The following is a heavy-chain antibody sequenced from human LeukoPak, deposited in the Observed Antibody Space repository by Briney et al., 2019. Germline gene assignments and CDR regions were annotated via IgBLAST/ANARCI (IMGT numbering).Heavy chain of an antibody. V-gene: IGHV3-21*01. CDR1: GFTFSSYS. CDR2: ISSSSSYI. D-gene: IGHD6-13*01. J-gene: IGHJ4*02. CDR3: ARDREAYSSSFYEYYFDY. Sequence: PGGSLRLSCAASGFTFSSYSMNWVRQAPGKGLEWVSSISSSSSYIYYADSVKGRFTISRDNSKNTLYLQMNSLRTEDTAVYYCARDREAYSSSFYEYYFDYWGQGTLVTVSS.